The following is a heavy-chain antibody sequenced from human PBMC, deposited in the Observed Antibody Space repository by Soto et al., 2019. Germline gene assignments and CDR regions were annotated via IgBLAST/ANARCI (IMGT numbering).Heavy chain of an antibody. D-gene: IGHD7-27*01. J-gene: IGHJ4*02. CDR2: ISGSGDSI. CDR1: GFTFSNYA. CDR3: STGRQMGY. Sequence: EVQVLESGGDLVQPGGSLRLSCAASGFTFSNYAMTWVRQAPGKGLEWVSTISGSGDSIYYADSVKGRFTISRDNSKNTLYRQRNSLRADDGAVDYCSTGRQMGYWGQGTLVIVSS. V-gene: IGHV3-23*01.